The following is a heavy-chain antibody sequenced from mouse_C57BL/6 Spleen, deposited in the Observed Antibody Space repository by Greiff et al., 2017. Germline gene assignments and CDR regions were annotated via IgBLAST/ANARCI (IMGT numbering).Heavy chain of an antibody. D-gene: IGHD2-3*01. CDR3: ARDDDGSDDAMDY. Sequence: QVQLKESGAELVKPGASVKISCKASGYAFSSYWMNWVKQRPGKGLAWIGQIYPGAGDTKSNGKLKGKATLTADKSSSTAYMQLSSLTSEDSAVYFCARDDDGSDDAMDYWGQGTSVTVSS. CDR2: IYPGAGDT. J-gene: IGHJ4*01. CDR1: GYAFSSYW. V-gene: IGHV1-80*01.